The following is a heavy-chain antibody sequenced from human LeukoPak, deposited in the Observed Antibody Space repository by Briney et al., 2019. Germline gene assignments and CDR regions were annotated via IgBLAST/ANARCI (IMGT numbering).Heavy chain of an antibody. V-gene: IGHV3-30*02. CDR2: IRYDGSNK. J-gene: IGHJ4*02. D-gene: IGHD5-12*01. Sequence: GGSLRHSCAASGFTFSTYGMHWVRQAPGKGLEWVAFIRYDGSNKYYADSVKGQFTISRDNSKNTLYLQMNSLRPEDTAVYYCAKVNKGGYDSFDYWGQGTLVTVSS. CDR3: AKVNKGGYDSFDY. CDR1: GFTFSTYG.